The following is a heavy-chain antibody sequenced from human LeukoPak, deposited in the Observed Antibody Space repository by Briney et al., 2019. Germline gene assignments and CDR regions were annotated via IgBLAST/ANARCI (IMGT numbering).Heavy chain of an antibody. D-gene: IGHD3-10*01. Sequence: PGRSLRLSCAASGFTFSSYAMHWVRQAPGKGLEWVAVISYDGSNKYYADPVKGRFTISRDNAKNSLYLQMNSLRAEDMALYYCAVGISGSPYSFDIWGQGTMVTVSS. CDR1: GFTFSSYA. V-gene: IGHV3-30*04. J-gene: IGHJ3*02. CDR2: ISYDGSNK. CDR3: AVGISGSPYSFDI.